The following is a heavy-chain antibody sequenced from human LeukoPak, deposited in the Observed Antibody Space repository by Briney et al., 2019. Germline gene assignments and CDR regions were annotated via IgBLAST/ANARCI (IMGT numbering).Heavy chain of an antibody. D-gene: IGHD3-9*01. CDR2: IYSGGST. J-gene: IGHJ3*02. CDR3: AKGPNYDILTGWRKTHNAFDI. Sequence: GGSLRLSCAPSGFTVSSNYMRWVRRAPGKGLEWVSVIYSGGSTYYADSVKGRFTISRDNSKNTLYLQMNSLRAEDTAVYYCAKGPNYDILTGWRKTHNAFDIWGQGTMVTVSS. V-gene: IGHV3-53*01. CDR1: GFTVSSNY.